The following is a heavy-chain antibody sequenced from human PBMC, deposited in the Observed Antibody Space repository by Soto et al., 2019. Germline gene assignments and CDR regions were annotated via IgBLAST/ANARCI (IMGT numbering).Heavy chain of an antibody. CDR3: ARVEYSSSWYYYYMDV. CDR1: GFTFSSYG. J-gene: IGHJ6*03. Sequence: GGSLRLSCAASGFTFSSYGMHWVRQAPGKGLEWVAVIWYDGSNKYYADSVKGRFTISRDNSKNTLYLQMNSLRAEDTAVYYCARVEYSSSWYYYYMDVWGKGTTVTVSS. V-gene: IGHV3-33*01. CDR2: IWYDGSNK. D-gene: IGHD6-13*01.